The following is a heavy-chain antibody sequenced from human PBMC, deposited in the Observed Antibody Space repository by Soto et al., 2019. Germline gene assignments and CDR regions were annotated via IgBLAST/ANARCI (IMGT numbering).Heavy chain of an antibody. CDR2: ISYDGSDK. CDR3: AKDSLQDIWFGEFRADY. J-gene: IGHJ4*02. V-gene: IGHV3-30*18. D-gene: IGHD3-10*01. Sequence: QVQLVESGGGVVQPGRSLRLSCAASGFTFSSYGMHWVRQAPGKGLEWVAVISYDGSDKYYADSVKGRFTISRDNSRNTLYLQMNYLRAGDTAVYYCAKDSLQDIWFGEFRADYWGQGTLVTVSS. CDR1: GFTFSSYG.